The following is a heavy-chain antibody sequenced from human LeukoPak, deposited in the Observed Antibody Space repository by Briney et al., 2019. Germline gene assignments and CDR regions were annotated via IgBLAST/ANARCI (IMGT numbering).Heavy chain of an antibody. D-gene: IGHD4-23*01. V-gene: IGHV3-11*04. J-gene: IGHJ6*03. CDR2: ISTSGTTI. CDR3: ARESSALRRVNYFYYMDV. CDR1: GFTFSDYY. Sequence: GGSLRLSCAASGFTFSDYYMSWIRQAPGKGLEWVSYISTSGTTIYYADSVKARFTISRDNVKSALYLQMNSLRAEDTAVYFCARESSALRRVNYFYYMDVWAKGTTVTVSS.